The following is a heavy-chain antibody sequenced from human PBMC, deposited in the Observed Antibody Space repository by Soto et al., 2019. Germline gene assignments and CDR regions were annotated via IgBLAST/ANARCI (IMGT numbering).Heavy chain of an antibody. CDR1: GFTFSNAW. CDR3: TTVDDSIGYWCPLGAFEI. J-gene: IGHJ3*02. CDR2: IKSKTDGGTT. Sequence: GGSLRLSCAASGFTFSNAWMSWVRQAPGKGLEWVGRIKSKTDGGTTDYAAPVKGRFTISRDDSKNTLYLQMNSLKTEDTAVYYCTTVDDSIGYWCPLGAFEIWGQGTMVTVS. D-gene: IGHD3-22*01. V-gene: IGHV3-15*01.